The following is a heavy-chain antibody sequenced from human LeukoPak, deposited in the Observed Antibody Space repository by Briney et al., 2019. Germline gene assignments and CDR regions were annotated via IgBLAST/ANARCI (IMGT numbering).Heavy chain of an antibody. Sequence: SETLSLTCTVSGGSISSYYWSWIRQPAGKGLEWIGRIYTSGSTNYNPSPKSRVTMSVDSSKNQFSLKLSSVTAADTAVYYCAREGWGRNDAFDIWGQGTMVTVSS. CDR2: IYTSGST. CDR3: AREGWGRNDAFDI. J-gene: IGHJ3*02. V-gene: IGHV4-4*07. CDR1: GGSISSYY. D-gene: IGHD1-26*01.